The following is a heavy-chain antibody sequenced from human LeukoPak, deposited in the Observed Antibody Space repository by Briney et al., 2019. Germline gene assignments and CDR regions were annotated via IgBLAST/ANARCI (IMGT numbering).Heavy chain of an antibody. CDR1: GGSFSGYY. Sequence: PSETLSLTCAVYGGSFSGYYWSWIRQPPGKGLEWIGEINHSGSTNYNPSLKSRVTISVDTSKNQFSLKLSSVTAADTAVYYCARRKKSPTVTMFGYWGQGTLVTVSS. CDR3: ARRKKSPTVTMFGY. CDR2: INHSGST. D-gene: IGHD4-17*01. J-gene: IGHJ4*02. V-gene: IGHV4-34*01.